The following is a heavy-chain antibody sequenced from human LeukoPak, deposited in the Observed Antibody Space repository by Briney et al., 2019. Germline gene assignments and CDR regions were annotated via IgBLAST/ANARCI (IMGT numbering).Heavy chain of an antibody. D-gene: IGHD3-10*01. J-gene: IGHJ5*02. V-gene: IGHV1-46*01. CDR2: INPSGGST. Sequence: ATVKVSCKASGYTFTSYYMHLVRQAPGQGLEWMGIINPSGGSTSYAQKFQGRVTMTRDTSTSTVYMELSSLRSEDTAVYYCARAGKEYNWFDPWGQGTLVTVSS. CDR1: GYTFTSYY. CDR3: ARAGKEYNWFDP.